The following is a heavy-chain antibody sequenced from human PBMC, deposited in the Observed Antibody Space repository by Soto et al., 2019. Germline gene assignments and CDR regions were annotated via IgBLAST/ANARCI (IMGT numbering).Heavy chain of an antibody. CDR2: IIPIFGTA. Sequence: QVQLVQSGAEVKKPGSSVKVSCKASGGTFSSYAISWVRQAPGPGLEWMGGIIPIFGTANYAQKFQGRVTITADESTSTAYMELSSLRSEDTAVYYCASAQNWGVRPYNWFAPWGQGTLVTVSS. D-gene: IGHD7-27*01. CDR3: ASAQNWGVRPYNWFAP. CDR1: GGTFSSYA. J-gene: IGHJ5*02. V-gene: IGHV1-69*01.